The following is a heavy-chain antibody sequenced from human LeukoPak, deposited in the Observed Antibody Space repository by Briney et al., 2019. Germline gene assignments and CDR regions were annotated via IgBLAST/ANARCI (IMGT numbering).Heavy chain of an antibody. D-gene: IGHD3-3*01. J-gene: IGHJ4*02. CDR1: GGSLTSYY. V-gene: IGHV4-59*01. Sequence: PSETLSLTCTVSGGSLTSYYWSWVRQSPGKGLEWIGSIFSSGESSYNPSLKSRVTISVDTTQNQFSLRLTSVPGADVGVYLCAGGGGGSMWSGHYRLFDFWGQGTLITVSS. CDR3: AGGGGGSMWSGHYRLFDF. CDR2: IFSSGES.